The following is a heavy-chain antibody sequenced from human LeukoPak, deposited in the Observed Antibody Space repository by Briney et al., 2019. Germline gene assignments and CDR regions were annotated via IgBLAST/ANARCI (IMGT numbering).Heavy chain of an antibody. J-gene: IGHJ4*02. Sequence: GGSLRLSCAASGFTFDDYAMHWVRQAPGKGLEWVSGISWNSGSIGYADSVKGRFTISSDNAKNSLYLQMNSLRAEDTALYYCAKDSGIAAGTLDYWGQGTLVTVSS. V-gene: IGHV3-9*01. CDR2: ISWNSGSI. CDR1: GFTFDDYA. CDR3: AKDSGIAAGTLDY. D-gene: IGHD6-13*01.